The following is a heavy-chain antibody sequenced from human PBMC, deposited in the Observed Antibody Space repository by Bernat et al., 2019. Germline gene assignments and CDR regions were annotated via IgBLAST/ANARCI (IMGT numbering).Heavy chain of an antibody. Sequence: QVQLQESGPGLVKPSETLSLTCTVSGGSISSYYWSWIRQSPGKGLEWIGYIYHSGSTNYNPSLKSRVAISVDTSKNQFSLNLSSVTAADTAVYYCAREGYSSSSLDYWGQGTLVTVSS. CDR2: IYHSGST. J-gene: IGHJ4*02. D-gene: IGHD6-6*01. V-gene: IGHV4-59*01. CDR1: GGSISSYY. CDR3: AREGYSSSSLDY.